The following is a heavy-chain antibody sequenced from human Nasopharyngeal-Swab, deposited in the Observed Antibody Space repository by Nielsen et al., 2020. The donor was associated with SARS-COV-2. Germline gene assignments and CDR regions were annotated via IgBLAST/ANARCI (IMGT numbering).Heavy chain of an antibody. J-gene: IGHJ4*02. CDR3: AHRTYYYDSSGYYYVWDFGY. V-gene: IGHV2-26*01. CDR2: NFSNDEK. D-gene: IGHD3-22*01. Sequence: RQAPGKALEWLGHNFSNDEKSYSTSLKSRLTISKDTSKSQVVLTMTNMEPVDTATYYCAHRTYYYDSSGYYYVWDFGYWGQGTLGTVSS.